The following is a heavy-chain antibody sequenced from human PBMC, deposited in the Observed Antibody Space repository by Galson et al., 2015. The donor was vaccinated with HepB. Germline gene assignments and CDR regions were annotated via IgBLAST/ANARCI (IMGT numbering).Heavy chain of an antibody. CDR3: ARDGLQEWAGLEYLWHYMDV. Sequence: QSGAEVTKPGASVKVSCKASGCTFTSYGISWVRQAPGQGLEWMGWISAYNGKINYAEKFQGRVTMTTVTSTSTAYMELRSLRSDDTAVYYCARDGLQEWAGLEYLWHYMDVWGKGTTVTVSS. D-gene: IGHD2-8*02. J-gene: IGHJ6*03. CDR1: GCTFTSYG. V-gene: IGHV1-18*01. CDR2: ISAYNGKI.